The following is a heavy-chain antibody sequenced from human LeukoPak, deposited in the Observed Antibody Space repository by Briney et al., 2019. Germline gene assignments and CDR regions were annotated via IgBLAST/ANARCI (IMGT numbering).Heavy chain of an antibody. CDR1: GGTFSSYA. D-gene: IGHD3-22*01. J-gene: IGHJ4*02. CDR3: ARDLLIGLYYDSSGVFDY. V-gene: IGHV1-18*01. CDR2: ISAYNGNT. Sequence: ASVKVSCKASGGTFSSYAISWVRQAPGQGLEWMGWISAYNGNTNYAQKLQGRVTMTTDTSTSTAYMELRSLRSDDTAVYYCARDLLIGLYYDSSGVFDYWGQGTLVTVSS.